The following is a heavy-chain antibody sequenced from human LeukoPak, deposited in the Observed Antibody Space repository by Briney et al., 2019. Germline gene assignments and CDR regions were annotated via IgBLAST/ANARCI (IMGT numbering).Heavy chain of an antibody. CDR2: IWYDGSYT. V-gene: IGHV3-33*01. CDR3: ARGRGVDRFDY. CDR1: GFTFSSYG. D-gene: IGHD3-16*01. Sequence: PGGSLRLSXAASGFTFSSYGMHWVRQAPGKGLEWVSVIWYDGSYTYYAESVKGRFTISRDNSRNALYLQMSSLRAEDTAVYYCARGRGVDRFDYWGQGTLVTVSS. J-gene: IGHJ4*02.